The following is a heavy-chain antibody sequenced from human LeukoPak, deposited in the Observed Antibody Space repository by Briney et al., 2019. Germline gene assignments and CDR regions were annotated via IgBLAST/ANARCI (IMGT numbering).Heavy chain of an antibody. CDR2: IYNSVST. J-gene: IGHJ5*01. D-gene: IGHD5/OR15-5a*01. CDR3: ARSMSTEGWFDS. Sequence: SETLSLTCVVSDYSITRGVYWAWVRPPPGEGLGWIGSIYNSVSTSYNPSLKSRGTMSLDPSKNQFSLNMRSVTAADTGVYYCARSMSTEGWFDSWGRGTLVTVSS. V-gene: IGHV4-38-2*01. CDR1: DYSITRGVY.